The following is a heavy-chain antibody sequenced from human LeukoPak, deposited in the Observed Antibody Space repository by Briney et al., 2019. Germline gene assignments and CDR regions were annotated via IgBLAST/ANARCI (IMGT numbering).Heavy chain of an antibody. V-gene: IGHV4-59*08. D-gene: IGHD2-15*01. CDR3: ARHPRSCSGGGTCYSWFDA. J-gene: IGHJ5*02. CDR2: IYSSGST. CDR1: GGSISSYY. Sequence: SETLSLTCTVSGGSISSYYWSWIRQPPGKGLEWIGYIYSSGSTKYNPSLKSRVTISIDTSRNQFSLTVHSVTAADTAMYYCARHPRSCSGGGTCYSWFDASGQGTLVTVSS.